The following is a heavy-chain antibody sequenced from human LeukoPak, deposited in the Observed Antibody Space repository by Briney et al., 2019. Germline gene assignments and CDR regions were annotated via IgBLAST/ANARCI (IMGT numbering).Heavy chain of an antibody. CDR3: ARANFLYCSSSSCLFDY. CDR2: INPNDGDT. D-gene: IGHD2-2*01. CDR1: GYTFNDYY. J-gene: IGHJ4*02. Sequence: ASVKVSCKASGYTFNDYYMHWVRQAPGQGFEWMGWINPNDGDTYYAQKFQGRVTMTRDTSINTAHMEVSRLRSDDTAVYYCARANFLYCSSSSCLFDYWGQGTLVTVSS. V-gene: IGHV1-2*02.